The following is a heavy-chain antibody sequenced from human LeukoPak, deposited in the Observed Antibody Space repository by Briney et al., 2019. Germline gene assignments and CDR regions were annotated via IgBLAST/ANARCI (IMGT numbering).Heavy chain of an antibody. V-gene: IGHV3-23*01. CDR2: ISGSGGST. CDR3: ARRPSYYDSSDYYCFFDF. Sequence: GGSLRLSCAASGFTFSSYAMSWVRQAPGKGLEWVSAISGSGGSTYYADSVKGRFTISRDNSKNTLSLQMNSLRAEDTAVYYCARRPSYYDSSDYYCFFDFWGQGTLVTVSS. D-gene: IGHD3-22*01. CDR1: GFTFSSYA. J-gene: IGHJ4*02.